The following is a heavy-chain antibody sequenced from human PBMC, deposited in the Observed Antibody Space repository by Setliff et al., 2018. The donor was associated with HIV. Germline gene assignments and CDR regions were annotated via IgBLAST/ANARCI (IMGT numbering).Heavy chain of an antibody. CDR1: GFTFSGYS. CDR2: IGSSSSYI. CDR3: ARARGSPTSYFDY. D-gene: IGHD1-26*01. V-gene: IGHV3-21*01. J-gene: IGHJ4*02. Sequence: PGGSLRLSCAASGFTFSGYSMHWVRQAPGKGLEWVSCIGSSSSYIYYADSVKGRFTISRDNAKNSLYLQMNSLGAGDTAVYYCARARGSPTSYFDYWGQGTLVTVSS.